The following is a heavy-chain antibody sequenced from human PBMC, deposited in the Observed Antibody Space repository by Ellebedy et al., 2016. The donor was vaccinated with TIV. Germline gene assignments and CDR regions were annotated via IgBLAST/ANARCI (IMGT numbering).Heavy chain of an antibody. J-gene: IGHJ5*02. CDR3: ARVRDFGVVGWEVDP. V-gene: IGHV4-59*12. Sequence: SETLSLTXTVSGGSISSYYWSWIRQPPGKGLEWIGYIHYSGSTNYNPSLKSRVTISVDTSKNQFSLKLSSVTAADTAVYYCARVRDFGVVGWEVDPWGQGTLVTVSS. CDR2: IHYSGST. D-gene: IGHD3-3*01. CDR1: GGSISSYY.